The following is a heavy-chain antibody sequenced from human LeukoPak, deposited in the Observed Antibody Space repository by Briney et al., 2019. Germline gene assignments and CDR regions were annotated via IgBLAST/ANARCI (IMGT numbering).Heavy chain of an antibody. CDR1: GYTFTSYY. D-gene: IGHD6-13*01. CDR2: INPNSGGT. J-gene: IGHJ5*02. Sequence: ASVKVSCKASGYTFTSYYMHWVRQAPGQGLEWMGRINPNSGGTNYAQKFQGRVTMTRDTSISTAYMELSRLRSDDTAVYYCARDEASIIAAADLWGQGTLVTVSS. CDR3: ARDEASIIAAADL. V-gene: IGHV1-2*06.